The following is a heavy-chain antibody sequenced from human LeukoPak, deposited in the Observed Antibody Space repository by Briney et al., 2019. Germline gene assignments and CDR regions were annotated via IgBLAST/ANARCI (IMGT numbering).Heavy chain of an antibody. CDR2: ISYDGSNK. CDR1: GFTFSSYG. V-gene: IGHV3-30*18. D-gene: IGHD3-22*01. CDR3: AKPRGDYYDSSGYYFDY. Sequence: PGGSLRLSCAASGFTFSSYGMHWVRQALGKGLEWVAVISYDGSNKYYADSVKGRFTISRDNSKNTLYLQMNSLRAEDTAVYYCAKPRGDYYDSSGYYFDYWGQGTLVTVSS. J-gene: IGHJ4*02.